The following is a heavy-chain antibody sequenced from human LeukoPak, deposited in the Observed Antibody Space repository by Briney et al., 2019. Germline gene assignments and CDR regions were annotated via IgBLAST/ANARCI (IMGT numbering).Heavy chain of an antibody. CDR3: AKSESSGWPFDY. V-gene: IGHV3-9*01. CDR2: ITWNSGSI. J-gene: IGHJ4*02. CDR1: RFTFDDYA. Sequence: PGRSLRLSCAASRFTFDDYAMHWVRQAPGKGLEWVSTITWNSGSIGYADSVKGRFTISRDNAKNSLYLQMNSLRAEDTALYYCAKSESSGWPFDYWGQGNLVTVS. D-gene: IGHD6-19*01.